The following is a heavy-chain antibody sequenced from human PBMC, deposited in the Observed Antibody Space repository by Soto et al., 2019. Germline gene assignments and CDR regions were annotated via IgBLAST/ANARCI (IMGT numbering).Heavy chain of an antibody. CDR1: GGSFSGYY. J-gene: IGHJ6*02. D-gene: IGHD2-8*01. CDR2: INHSGST. CDR3: ARVGCKFVGYYYYYGMDV. Sequence: QVQLQQWGAGLLKPSETLSLTCAVYGGSFSGYYWSWIRQPPGKGLEWIGEINHSGSTNYNPSLKSRVTISVDTSKNQFSLKLSSVTAADTAVYYCARVGCKFVGYYYYYGMDVWGQGTTVTVSS. V-gene: IGHV4-34*01.